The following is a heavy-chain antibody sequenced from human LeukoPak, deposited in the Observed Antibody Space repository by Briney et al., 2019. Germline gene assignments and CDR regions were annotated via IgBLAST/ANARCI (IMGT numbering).Heavy chain of an antibody. CDR3: ARDGYDLWSGYLPFDY. J-gene: IGHJ4*02. CDR2: INPSGGST. D-gene: IGHD3-3*01. V-gene: IGHV1-46*01. Sequence: ASVKVSCKASGYTFTSYYMHWVRPAPGQGLEWMGIINPSGGSTSYAQKFQGRVTMTRDTSTSTVYMELSSLRSEDTAVYYCARDGYDLWSGYLPFDYWGQGTLVTVSS. CDR1: GYTFTSYY.